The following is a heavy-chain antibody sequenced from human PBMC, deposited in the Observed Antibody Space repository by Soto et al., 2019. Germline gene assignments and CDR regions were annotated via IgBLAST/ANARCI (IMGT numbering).Heavy chain of an antibody. D-gene: IGHD3-10*01. CDR3: ARNQRFGEWAFDY. J-gene: IGHJ4*02. Sequence: QVQLQESGPGLVKPSQTLSLTCTVSGGSISSGDYYWSWIRQPPGKGLEWIGYIYYSGSTYYNPSLKSRVTISVDTSKNQFALKLSSVTAADTAVYYCARNQRFGEWAFDYWGQGTLVTVSS. CDR2: IYYSGST. CDR1: GGSISSGDYY. V-gene: IGHV4-30-4*01.